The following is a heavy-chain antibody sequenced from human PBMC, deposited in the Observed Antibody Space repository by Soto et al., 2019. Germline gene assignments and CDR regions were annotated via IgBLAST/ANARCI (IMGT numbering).Heavy chain of an antibody. CDR2: INPNSGGT. D-gene: IGHD1-1*01. J-gene: IGHJ5*02. CDR1: GYTFTGYY. CDR3: ARDVLGGNNWFDP. V-gene: IGHV1-2*02. Sequence: QVQLVQSGAEVKKPGASVKVSCKASGYTFTGYYMHWVRQAPGQGLEWMGWINPNSGGTNYAQKFQGRVTMTRDTSISTAYMELSSLRSDDAAVYYCARDVLGGNNWFDPWGQGTLLTVSS.